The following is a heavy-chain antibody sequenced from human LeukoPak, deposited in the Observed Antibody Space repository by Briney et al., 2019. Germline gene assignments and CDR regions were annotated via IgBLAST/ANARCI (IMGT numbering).Heavy chain of an antibody. D-gene: IGHD2-2*01. CDR2: IYPDGYEN. CDR3: ARHPGGYCSSTSCLGGDYYYYDMDV. J-gene: IGHJ6*02. Sequence: GESLKTSWTCSGYSFTSYCIGWVHQLPGKGVGWVGIIYPDGYENRYSTSLQGQVTISADKSISTAYLQWSSLKASDTAMYYCARHPGGYCSSTSCLGGDYYYYDMDVWGQGTTVTVSS. CDR1: GYSFTSYC. V-gene: IGHV5-51*07.